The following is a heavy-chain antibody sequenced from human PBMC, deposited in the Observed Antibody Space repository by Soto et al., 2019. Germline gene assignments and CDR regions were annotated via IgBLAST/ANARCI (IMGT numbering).Heavy chain of an antibody. CDR3: AKDPGGEWLLDY. D-gene: IGHD5-12*01. V-gene: IGHV3-30*18. J-gene: IGHJ4*02. Sequence: QVQLVESGGGVVQPGRSLRLSCAAFGFTFSSYGMHWVRQAPGKGLEWVAVISYDGSNKYYADSVKGRFTISRDNSKNTLYLQMNSLRAEDTAVYYCAKDPGGEWLLDYWGQGTLVTVSS. CDR2: ISYDGSNK. CDR1: GFTFSSYG.